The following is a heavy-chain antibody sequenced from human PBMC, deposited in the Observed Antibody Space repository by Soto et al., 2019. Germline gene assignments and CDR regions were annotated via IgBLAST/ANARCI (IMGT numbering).Heavy chain of an antibody. D-gene: IGHD6-19*01. J-gene: IGHJ4*02. Sequence: QVELVESGGAVVQPGRSLRLSCEALGFSFSTYAMHWVRRAPGKGLELVSVIWYDGTDKYYADSVKGRFTISRDNFSNTIYLHMSSLRVEDTAVYYCARGAPYSSGWSFDYWGQGTRVTVSS. CDR1: GFSFSTYA. CDR3: ARGAPYSSGWSFDY. CDR2: IWYDGTDK. V-gene: IGHV3-33*01.